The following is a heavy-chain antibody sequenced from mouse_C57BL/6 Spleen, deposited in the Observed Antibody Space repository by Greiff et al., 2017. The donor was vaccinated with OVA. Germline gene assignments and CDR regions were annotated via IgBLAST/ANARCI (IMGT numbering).Heavy chain of an antibody. J-gene: IGHJ2*01. CDR3: ARGYSGSSYDFDY. CDR2: IDPANGNT. Sequence: EVQLQQSVAELVRPGASVKLSCTASGYTFTNTYMHWVKQRPEQGLEWIGRIDPANGNTKYAPKFQGKATITADTSSNTAYLQLSSLTSKDTAIYDCARGYSGSSYDFDYWGQGTTLTVSS. CDR1: GYTFTNTY. V-gene: IGHV14-3*01. D-gene: IGHD1-1*01.